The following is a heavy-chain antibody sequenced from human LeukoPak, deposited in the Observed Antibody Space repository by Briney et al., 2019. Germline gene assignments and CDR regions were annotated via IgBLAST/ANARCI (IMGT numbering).Heavy chain of an antibody. CDR1: GYTFTSYY. J-gene: IGHJ4*02. Sequence: ASVKVSCKASGYTFTSYYMHWVRQAPGQGLEWMGIINPSGGSTSYAKKLQGRVTITRDTSTSTVYMELSSLRSEDTAVYYCAREAAMEPFDYWGQRTLVTVSS. V-gene: IGHV1-46*04. CDR3: AREAAMEPFDY. CDR2: INPSGGST. D-gene: IGHD5-18*01.